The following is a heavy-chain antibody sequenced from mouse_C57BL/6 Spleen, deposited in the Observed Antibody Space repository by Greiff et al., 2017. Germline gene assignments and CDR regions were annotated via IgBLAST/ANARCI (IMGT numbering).Heavy chain of an antibody. V-gene: IGHV7-1*01. CDR3: ARDAELGRSWFAY. D-gene: IGHD4-1*01. Sequence: EVHLVESGGGLVQSGRSLRLSCATSGFTFSDFYMEWVRQAPGKGLEWIAASRNKANDYTTEYSASVKGRFIVSRDTSQSILYLQMNALRAEDTAIYYCARDAELGRSWFAYWGQGTLVTVSA. J-gene: IGHJ3*01. CDR1: GFTFSDFY. CDR2: SRNKANDYTT.